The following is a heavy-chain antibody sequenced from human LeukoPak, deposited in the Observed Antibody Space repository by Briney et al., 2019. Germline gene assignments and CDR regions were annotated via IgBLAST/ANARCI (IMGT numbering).Heavy chain of an antibody. CDR1: GGSITGDC. D-gene: IGHD4-17*01. CDR3: ARVNYGDYGFDY. J-gene: IGHJ4*02. Sequence: PSETLSLTCTVSGGSITGDCWSWIRQPAGKGLELIGRIYTSGSTNYNPSLKSRVTMSVDTSKKQISLKVSSVTAADTAVYYCARVNYGDYGFDYWGQGILVTVSS. V-gene: IGHV4-4*07. CDR2: IYTSGST.